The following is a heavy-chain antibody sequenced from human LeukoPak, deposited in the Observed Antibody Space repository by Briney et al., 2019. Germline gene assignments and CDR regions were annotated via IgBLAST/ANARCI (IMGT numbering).Heavy chain of an antibody. V-gene: IGHV1-2*02. CDR3: ARVYLAVINWFGP. J-gene: IGHJ5*02. CDR1: GYTFTGYY. D-gene: IGHD2-21*01. CDR2: INSNSGGT. Sequence: ASVKVSCKASGYTFTGYYMHWVRQASGQGLEWMGWINSNSGGTNYAQKFQGRVTMTRDTSISTAYMELSRLRSDDTAVYYCARVYLAVINWFGPWGQGTLVTVSS.